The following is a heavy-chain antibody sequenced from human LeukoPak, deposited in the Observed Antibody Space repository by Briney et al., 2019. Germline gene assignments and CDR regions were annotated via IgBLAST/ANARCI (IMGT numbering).Heavy chain of an antibody. CDR2: ISGSGGST. J-gene: IGHJ3*02. D-gene: IGHD3-10*01. V-gene: IGHV3-23*01. Sequence: GGSLRLSCAASGFPFSSYAMSWVRQAPGKGLEWVSAISGSGGSTYYADSVKGRFTISRDNSKNTLYLQMNSLRAEDTAVYYCAKDWGIWYGSGSYYSDAFDIWGQGTMVTVSS. CDR3: AKDWGIWYGSGSYYSDAFDI. CDR1: GFPFSSYA.